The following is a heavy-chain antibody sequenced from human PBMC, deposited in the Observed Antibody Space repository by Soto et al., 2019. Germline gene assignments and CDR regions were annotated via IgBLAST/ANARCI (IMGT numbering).Heavy chain of an antibody. Sequence: QVQLVESGGGVVQPGTSLRLSCVGSGFTFRSYVIHWVRQAPGKGLEWVALTSYDGSNNFYGDSVEGRFTIPRDNSRNTVELQMDSLRLEETALYYCARWGTTGGLDVWGQGTLVSVSS. D-gene: IGHD3-16*01. V-gene: IGHV3-33*05. CDR3: ARWGTTGGLDV. CDR1: GFTFRSYV. J-gene: IGHJ4*02. CDR2: TSYDGSNN.